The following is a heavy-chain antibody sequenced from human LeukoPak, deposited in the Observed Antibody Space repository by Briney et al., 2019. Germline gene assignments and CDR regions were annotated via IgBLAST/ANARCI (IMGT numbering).Heavy chain of an antibody. J-gene: IGHJ4*02. CDR2: ISGSGGRT. D-gene: IGHD3-22*01. CDR1: GITLSNYG. V-gene: IGHV3-23*01. CDR3: RVILVGFHKEAYYFDS. Sequence: PGGSLRLSCAVSGITLSNYGMSWVRQAPGKGLEWVAGISGSGGRTNYADSVNGRVTISRDNPKSTLYLQMNSLYFCARRGVVIRVILVGFHKEAYYFDSWGQGALVTVSS.